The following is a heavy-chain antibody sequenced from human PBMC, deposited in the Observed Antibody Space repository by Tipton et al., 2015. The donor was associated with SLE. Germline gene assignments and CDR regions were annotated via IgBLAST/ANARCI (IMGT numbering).Heavy chain of an antibody. Sequence: LRLSCTVSGGSISNHYLNWIRQPPGKGLEWIGYIYFSGSTDYNPSLKSRVTISLDTSKNQFSLKLSSVTAADTAVYYCARDQGSYYGSGSYDSDYYYYGMDVWGQGTTVTVSS. CDR3: ARDQGSYYGSGSYDSDYYYYGMDV. V-gene: IGHV4-59*11. D-gene: IGHD3-10*01. CDR1: GGSISNHY. J-gene: IGHJ6*02. CDR2: IYFSGST.